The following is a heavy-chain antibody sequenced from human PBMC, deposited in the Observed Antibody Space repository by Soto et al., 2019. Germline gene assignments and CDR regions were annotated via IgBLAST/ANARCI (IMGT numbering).Heavy chain of an antibody. CDR1: GGSFSGYY. CDR2: INPSGGT. J-gene: IGHJ4*02. CDR3: ARVSASRGQRDIDS. Sequence: SETLSLTCGVYGGSFSGYYWNWIRQPPGKGLEWIGEINPSGGTNYNPSLKSRVTISADTSKNQFSLKLSSVTAADTAVYYCARVSASRGQRDIDSWGQGTLVTVPQ. D-gene: IGHD3-3*02. V-gene: IGHV4-34*01.